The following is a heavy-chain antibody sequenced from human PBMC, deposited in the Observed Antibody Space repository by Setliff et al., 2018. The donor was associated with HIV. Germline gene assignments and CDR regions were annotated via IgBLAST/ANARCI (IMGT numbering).Heavy chain of an antibody. CDR1: GYTFTSYA. J-gene: IGHJ3*02. V-gene: IGHV1-3*01. D-gene: IGHD1-26*01. Sequence: ASVKVPCKASGYTFTSYAMHWVRQAPGQRLEWMGWINAGNGNTKYSQKFQGRVTITRDTSASTAYMELSSLRSEDTAVYYCARVLGPFGIVGAFDAFDIWGQGTMVTVSS. CDR3: ARVLGPFGIVGAFDAFDI. CDR2: INAGNGNT.